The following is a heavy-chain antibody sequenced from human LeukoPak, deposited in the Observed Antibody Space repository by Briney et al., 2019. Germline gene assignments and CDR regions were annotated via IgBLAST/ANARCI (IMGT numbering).Heavy chain of an antibody. V-gene: IGHV4-61*02. CDR2: IYTSGST. CDR1: GGSISSGSHY. CDR3: ARAPYYYDSSGYYYVPVYFDY. J-gene: IGHJ4*02. D-gene: IGHD3-22*01. Sequence: SQTLSLTCTVSGGSISSGSHYWSWIRQPAGKGLEWIGRIYTSGSTNYNPSLKSRVTISVDTSKNQFSLKLSSVTAADTAVYYCARAPYYYDSSGYYYVPVYFDYWGQGTLVTVSS.